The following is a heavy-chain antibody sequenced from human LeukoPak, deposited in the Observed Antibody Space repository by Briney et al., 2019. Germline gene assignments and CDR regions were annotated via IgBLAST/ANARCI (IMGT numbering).Heavy chain of an antibody. CDR1: GFTFSSYG. CDR2: IWYDGSNK. Sequence: PGGSLRLSCAASGFTFSSYGMHWVRQAPGKGLEWVAVIWYDGSNKYYADSVKGRFTISRDNSKNTLYLQMNSLRAEDTAVYYCARVPVPAAIRHYYYYGMDVWGQGTTVTVSS. V-gene: IGHV3-33*01. CDR3: ARVPVPAAIRHYYYYGMDV. J-gene: IGHJ6*02. D-gene: IGHD2-2*01.